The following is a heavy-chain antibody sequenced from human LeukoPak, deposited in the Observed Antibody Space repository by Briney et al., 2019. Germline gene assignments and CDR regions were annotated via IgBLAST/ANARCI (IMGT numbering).Heavy chain of an antibody. V-gene: IGHV3-23*01. D-gene: IGHD6-13*01. CDR1: GFTFSSYA. CDR2: ISGSGGST. J-gene: IGHJ3*02. CDR3: ARDCPYSSSCSEAFDI. Sequence: GGSLRLSCAASGFTFSSYAMSWVRQAPGKGLEWVSAISGSGGSTYYADSVKGRFTISRDNSKNTLYLQMNSLRSDDTAVYYCARDCPYSSSCSEAFDIWGQGTMVTVSS.